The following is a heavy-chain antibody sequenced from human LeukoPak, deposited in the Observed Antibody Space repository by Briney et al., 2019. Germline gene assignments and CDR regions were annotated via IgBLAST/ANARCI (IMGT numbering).Heavy chain of an antibody. CDR3: ATFEYSSSYFDY. V-gene: IGHV3-21*01. Sequence: GGSLRLPCAASGFTFSSYSMNWVRQAPGKGLEWVSSISSSSSYIYYADSVKGRFTISRDNAKNSLYLQMNSLRAEDTAVYYCATFEYSSSYFDYWGQGTLVTVSS. D-gene: IGHD6-6*01. J-gene: IGHJ4*02. CDR1: GFTFSSYS. CDR2: ISSSSSYI.